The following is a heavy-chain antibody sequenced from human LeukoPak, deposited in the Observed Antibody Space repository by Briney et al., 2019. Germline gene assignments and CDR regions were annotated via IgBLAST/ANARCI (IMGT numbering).Heavy chain of an antibody. D-gene: IGHD3-22*01. J-gene: IGHJ4*02. CDR3: ASIMAHYYDSSGYY. V-gene: IGHV3-23*01. Sequence: GGSLRLSCAASGFTFSSYAMSWVRQAPGKGLEWVSAISGSGGSTYYADSVKGRFTISRDNSKNTLYLQMNSLRAEDTAVYYCASIMAHYYDSSGYYWGQGTLVTVSS. CDR2: ISGSGGST. CDR1: GFTFSSYA.